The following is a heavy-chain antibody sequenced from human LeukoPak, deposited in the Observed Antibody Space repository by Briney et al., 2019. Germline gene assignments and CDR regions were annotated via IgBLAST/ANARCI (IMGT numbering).Heavy chain of an antibody. CDR2: IIPILGIA. V-gene: IGHV1-69*02. J-gene: IGHJ4*02. D-gene: IGHD2-2*01. Sequence: SVKVSCKASGGTFSSYTISWVRQAPGQGLEWMGRIIPILGIANYAQKFQGRVTITADKSASTAYMELSSLRSEDTAVYYCATYCSSTSCYDYWGQGTLVTVSS. CDR3: ATYCSSTSCYDY. CDR1: GGTFSSYT.